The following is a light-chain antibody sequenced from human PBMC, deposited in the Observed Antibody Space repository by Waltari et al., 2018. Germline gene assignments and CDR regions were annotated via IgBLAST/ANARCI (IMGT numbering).Light chain of an antibody. Sequence: DIQMTQSPSTLSASVGDRVTITCRASQSISSWLAWYQQKPGKAPKLLIYKASSLESWVPSRFSGSGSGTEFTLTISSLQPDDFATYYCQQYNSYGTFGQGIKVEIK. CDR2: KAS. V-gene: IGKV1-5*03. CDR1: QSISSW. CDR3: QQYNSYGT. J-gene: IGKJ1*01.